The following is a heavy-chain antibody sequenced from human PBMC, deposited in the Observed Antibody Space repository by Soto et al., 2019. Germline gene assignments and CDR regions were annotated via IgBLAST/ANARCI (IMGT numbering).Heavy chain of an antibody. V-gene: IGHV3-9*01. CDR1: GFTIDDYA. J-gene: IGHJ4*02. CDR3: AKDMGDGVCSGGSCNLYYFDY. Sequence: SLRLPCAASGFTIDDYAMHWARQAPGKCLEWVSGISWNSGSIGYADSVKGRFTISRDNAKNSLYLQMNSLRAEDTALYYCAKDMGDGVCSGGSCNLYYFDYWGQGTLVTGSS. CDR2: ISWNSGSI. D-gene: IGHD2-15*01.